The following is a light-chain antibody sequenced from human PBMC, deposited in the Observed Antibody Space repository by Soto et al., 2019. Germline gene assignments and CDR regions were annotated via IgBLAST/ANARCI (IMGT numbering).Light chain of an antibody. CDR1: SSNIGSNY. Sequence: QSVLTQPPSASGTPGQRVTISCSGSSSNIGSNYVYWYQQLPGTAPKLLIYMNNQRPSGVPDRFSGSKSGTSASLAISGLRSEDEADYYCAAWDDSLSGFYVFGTGTKLTVL. V-gene: IGLV1-47*01. J-gene: IGLJ1*01. CDR2: MNN. CDR3: AAWDDSLSGFYV.